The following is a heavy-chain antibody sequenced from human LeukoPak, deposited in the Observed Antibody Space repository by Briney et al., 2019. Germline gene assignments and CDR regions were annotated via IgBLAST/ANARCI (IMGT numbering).Heavy chain of an antibody. CDR2: TYYRSKWYN. Sequence: SQTLSLTCDISGDSVSSNSAAWNWIRQSPSRGLEWLGRTYYRSKWYNDYAVSVKSRITINPDTSKNQFSLQLNSVTPEDTAVYYCARGSGETQSSSWYWQVTYYYYYYMDVWGKGTTVTVSS. J-gene: IGHJ6*03. CDR1: GDSVSSNSAA. V-gene: IGHV6-1*01. D-gene: IGHD6-13*01. CDR3: ARGSGETQSSSWYWQVTYYYYYYMDV.